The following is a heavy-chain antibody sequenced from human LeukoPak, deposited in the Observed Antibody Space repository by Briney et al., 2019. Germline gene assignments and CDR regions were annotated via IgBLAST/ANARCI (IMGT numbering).Heavy chain of an antibody. CDR3: AGGVSALLWFGELSPVGMDV. J-gene: IGHJ6*02. Sequence: PGASVKVSCKASGGTFSSYAISWVRQAPGQGLEWMGRIIPILGIANYAQKFQGRVTITADESTSTAYMELSSLRSEDTAVYYCAGGVSALLWFGELSPVGMDVWGQGTTVTVSS. CDR2: IIPILGIA. CDR1: GGTFSSYA. D-gene: IGHD3-10*01. V-gene: IGHV1-69*04.